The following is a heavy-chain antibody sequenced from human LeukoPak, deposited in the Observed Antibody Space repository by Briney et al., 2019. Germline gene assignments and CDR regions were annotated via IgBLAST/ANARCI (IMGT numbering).Heavy chain of an antibody. CDR3: ARDGSPTYYDFWSGYYSDYYYYGMDV. V-gene: IGHV3-74*01. J-gene: IGHJ6*02. CDR2: INSDGSST. Sequence: GGSLRLSCAASGFTFSSYWMHWVRQAPGKGLVWVSRINSDGSSTSYADSVKGRFTISRDNAKNTLYLQMNSLRAEDTAVYYCARDGSPTYYDFWSGYYSDYYYYGMDVWGQGTTVTVSS. D-gene: IGHD3-3*01. CDR1: GFTFSSYW.